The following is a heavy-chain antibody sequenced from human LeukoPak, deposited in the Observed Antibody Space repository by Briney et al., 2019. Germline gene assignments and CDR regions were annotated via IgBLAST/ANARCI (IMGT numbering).Heavy chain of an antibody. CDR1: GGTFSSYT. V-gene: IGHV1-69*04. CDR3: ARDPGFGRYFDWSMRGAFDI. J-gene: IGHJ3*02. Sequence: ASVKVSCKASGGTFSSYTISWVRQAPGQGLEWMGRIIPILGIANYAQKFQGRVTITADKSTSTAYMELSSLRSEDTAVYYCARDPGFGRYFDWSMRGAFDIWGQGTMVTVSS. D-gene: IGHD3-9*01. CDR2: IIPILGIA.